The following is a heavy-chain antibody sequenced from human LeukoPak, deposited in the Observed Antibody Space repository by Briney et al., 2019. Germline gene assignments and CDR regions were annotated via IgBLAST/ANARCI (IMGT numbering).Heavy chain of an antibody. V-gene: IGHV3-33*01. D-gene: IGHD3-3*01. Sequence: GRSLRLSCAASGFTLSSYGMHWVRQAPGKGLEWVAVIWYDGSNKYYADSVKGRFTISRDNSKNTLYLQMNSLRAEDTAVYYCARIFWSGYINWFDPWGQGTLVTVSS. J-gene: IGHJ5*02. CDR2: IWYDGSNK. CDR1: GFTLSSYG. CDR3: ARIFWSGYINWFDP.